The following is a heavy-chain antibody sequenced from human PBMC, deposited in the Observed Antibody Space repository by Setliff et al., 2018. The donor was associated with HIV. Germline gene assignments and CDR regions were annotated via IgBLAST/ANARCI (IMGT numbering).Heavy chain of an antibody. V-gene: IGHV4-34*01. Sequence: SETLSLTCAVYGGSFSGSYWSWIRQPPGKGLEWIGEINHSGSTNYSPSLKSRVTISVDTSKNQFSLKLSSVTAADTAVYYCASRRAAMWHGLFVGFENWGQGTRVTVS. CDR3: ASRRAAMWHGLFVGFEN. CDR1: GGSFSGSY. CDR2: INHSGST. J-gene: IGHJ4*02. D-gene: IGHD1-26*01.